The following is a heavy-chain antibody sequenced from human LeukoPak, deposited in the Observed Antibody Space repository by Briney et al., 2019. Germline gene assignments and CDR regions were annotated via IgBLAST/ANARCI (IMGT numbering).Heavy chain of an antibody. Sequence: GGSLRLSCAASGFSFSGSWMHWVHQAPAKGLVWVSRINSDGSTTTYADSVQGRFTISRDNAKNTLYLQMNSLRAEDTAVYYCIRGLGGGSDYWGLGTLVTVTS. D-gene: IGHD4-23*01. V-gene: IGHV3-74*03. CDR1: GFSFSGSW. CDR2: INSDGSTT. J-gene: IGHJ4*02. CDR3: IRGLGGGSDY.